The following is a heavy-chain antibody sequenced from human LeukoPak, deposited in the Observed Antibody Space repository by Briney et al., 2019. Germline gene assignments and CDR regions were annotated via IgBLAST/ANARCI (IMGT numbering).Heavy chain of an antibody. D-gene: IGHD3-22*01. J-gene: IGHJ6*03. CDR3: ARTRADSPAYYYYYMDV. Sequence: SETLSPTCTVSGGSTTIYSSSWVRQPPGGGLEWIGYIYYSGSTNYNPSLKSRVSISVDTSKTQFPLKLSSGTAADAAVYYCARTRADSPAYYYYYMDVWGKGTTVTVSS. V-gene: IGHV4-59*01. CDR1: GGSTTIYS. CDR2: IYYSGST.